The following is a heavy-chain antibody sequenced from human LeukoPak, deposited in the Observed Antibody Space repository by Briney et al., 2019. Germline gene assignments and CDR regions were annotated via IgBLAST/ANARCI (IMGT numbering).Heavy chain of an antibody. CDR3: AMAPYYYDSSGFHRIDY. J-gene: IGHJ4*02. CDR2: IYSGGST. Sequence: GGSLRLSCAASGFTVSSNYMSWARQAPGRGLEWVSVIYSGGSTYYADSVKGRFTISRDNSKNTLYLQMNSLRAEDTAVYYCAMAPYYYDSSGFHRIDYWGQGTLVTVSS. V-gene: IGHV3-66*02. D-gene: IGHD3-22*01. CDR1: GFTVSSNY.